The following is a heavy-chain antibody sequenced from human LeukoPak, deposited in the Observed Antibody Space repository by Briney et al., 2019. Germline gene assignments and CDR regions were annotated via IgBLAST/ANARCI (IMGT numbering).Heavy chain of an antibody. D-gene: IGHD3-10*01. CDR3: AKESVSDYYGSGSSTPY. V-gene: IGHV3-23*01. CDR2: ISGSGFST. J-gene: IGHJ4*02. CDR1: GFTFSSYA. Sequence: GGSLRLSCAASGFTFSSYAMSWVRQAPGKGLEWVSGISGSGFSTYYADSVKGRLTISRDNSKNTLSLQMNSLRAEDTAVYFCAKESVSDYYGSGSSTPYWGQGTLVTVSS.